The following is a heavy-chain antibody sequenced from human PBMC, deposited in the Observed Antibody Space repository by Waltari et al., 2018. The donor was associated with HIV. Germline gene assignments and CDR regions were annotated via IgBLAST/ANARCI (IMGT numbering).Heavy chain of an antibody. CDR3: AAADVVGIKEADLSH. V-gene: IGHV1-69*04. CDR1: GGTFSSYG. D-gene: IGHD2-15*01. Sequence: QVQLVQSGAEVKKPGSSVKVSCKASGGTFSSYGINWVRQAPGQGLEWMGRVIPFRGIANYARQFQGRVTITADRSTSTAYMELSGLKSGDTAVYFCAAADVVGIKEADLSHWGQGTLVTVSS. J-gene: IGHJ4*02. CDR2: VIPFRGIA.